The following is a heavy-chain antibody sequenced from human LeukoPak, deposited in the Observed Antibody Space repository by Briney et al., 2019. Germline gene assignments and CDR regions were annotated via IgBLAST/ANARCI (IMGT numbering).Heavy chain of an antibody. CDR3: ARDLNSSSWPNWFDP. CDR2: INPNSGGT. Sequence: ASVKVSCKASGYTFTGYYMHWVRQAPGQGLEWMGWINPNSGGTNYAQKFQGRVTMTRDTSISTAYMELRRLRSDDTAVYYCARDLNSSSWPNWFDPWGQGTLVTVSS. D-gene: IGHD6-13*01. J-gene: IGHJ5*02. V-gene: IGHV1-2*02. CDR1: GYTFTGYY.